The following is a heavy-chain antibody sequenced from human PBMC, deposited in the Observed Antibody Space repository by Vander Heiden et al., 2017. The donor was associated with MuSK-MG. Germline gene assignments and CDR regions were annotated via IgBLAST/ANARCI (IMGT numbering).Heavy chain of an antibody. CDR1: GYTFTSYY. Sequence: QVQLVQSGAEVKKPGASVKVSCKASGYTFTSYYMQWVRQAPGQGLEWMGIINPSGGSTSYAQKFQGRVTMTRDTSTSTVYMELSSLRSEDTAVYYCASVYGSGNYPTRDYYYYGMDVWGQGTTVTVSS. CDR2: INPSGGST. V-gene: IGHV1-46*01. J-gene: IGHJ6*02. D-gene: IGHD3-10*01. CDR3: ASVYGSGNYPTRDYYYYGMDV.